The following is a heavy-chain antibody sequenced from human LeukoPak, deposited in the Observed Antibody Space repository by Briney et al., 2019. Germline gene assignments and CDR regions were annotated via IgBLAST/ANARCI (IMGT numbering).Heavy chain of an antibody. J-gene: IGHJ4*02. V-gene: IGHV3-21*06. D-gene: IGHD4-23*01. CDR2: ISSSSTYI. Sequence: GGSLRLSCAASGFTFSDYCMNWVRQAPGKGLEWVSSISSSSTYIHYADLVKGRFIISRDNAKNSVYLQMNSLRAEDTAVYYCASSLRWASDYWGQGTLVTVSS. CDR1: GFTFSDYC. CDR3: ASSLRWASDY.